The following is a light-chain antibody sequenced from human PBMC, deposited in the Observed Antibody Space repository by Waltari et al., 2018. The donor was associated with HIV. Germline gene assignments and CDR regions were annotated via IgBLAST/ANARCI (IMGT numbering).Light chain of an antibody. J-gene: IGLJ1*01. V-gene: IGLV1-44*01. Sequence: QSVMSHPPSASGTPGQTVTISCSGRFSNLGPTTVHWYQQIPGTAPRLLIYGHNQRPSGVHDRFSGSRYGTSASLTIGGIQSEDEADYYCSAWDDSLRATVFGTGTRVTVL. CDR3: SAWDDSLRATV. CDR2: GHN. CDR1: FSNLGPTT.